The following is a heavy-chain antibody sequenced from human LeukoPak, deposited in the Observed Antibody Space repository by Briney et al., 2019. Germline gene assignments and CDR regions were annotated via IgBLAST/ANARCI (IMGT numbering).Heavy chain of an antibody. J-gene: IGHJ3*02. CDR1: GFTFSSYW. V-gene: IGHV3-7*01. D-gene: IGHD2-2*01. Sequence: PGWSLRLSCAASGFTFSSYWMSWVRQAPGKGLEWVANIKQDGSEKYYVDSVKGRFTISRDNAKNSLYLQMNSLRAEDTAVYYCASPPIYCSSTSCSQDAFDIWGQGTMVTVSS. CDR2: IKQDGSEK. CDR3: ASPPIYCSSTSCSQDAFDI.